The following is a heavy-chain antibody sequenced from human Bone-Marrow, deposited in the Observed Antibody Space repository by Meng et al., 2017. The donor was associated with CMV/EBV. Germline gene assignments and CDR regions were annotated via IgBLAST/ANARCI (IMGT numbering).Heavy chain of an antibody. CDR3: ARENYYYNDAFDI. D-gene: IGHD3-22*01. J-gene: IGHJ3*02. CDR2: INHSGST. CDR1: GGSFSGYY. Sequence: SETLSLTCAVYGGSFSGYYWSWIRQPPGKGLEWIGEINHSGSTNYNPSLKSRVAISVDTSKNQFSLKLSSVTAADTAVYYCARENYYYNDAFDIWGQGTMVPVSS. V-gene: IGHV4-34*01.